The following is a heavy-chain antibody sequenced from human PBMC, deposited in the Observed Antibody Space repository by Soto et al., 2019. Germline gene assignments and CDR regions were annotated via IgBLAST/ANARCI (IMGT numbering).Heavy chain of an antibody. CDR3: ARESTYYDFWSGYWPRGWFDP. V-gene: IGHV3-33*01. J-gene: IGHJ5*02. CDR2: IWYDGSNK. Sequence: GGSLRLSCAASGFTFSSYGMHWVRQAPGKGLEWVAVIWYDGSNKYYADSVKGRFTISRDNSKNTLYLQMNSLRAEDTAVYYCARESTYYDFWSGYWPRGWFDPWGQGTLVTVSS. D-gene: IGHD3-3*01. CDR1: GFTFSSYG.